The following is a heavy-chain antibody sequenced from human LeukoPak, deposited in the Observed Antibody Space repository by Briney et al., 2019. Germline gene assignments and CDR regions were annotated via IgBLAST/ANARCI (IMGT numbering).Heavy chain of an antibody. D-gene: IGHD6-19*01. V-gene: IGHV3-30*03. Sequence: GWALRLSCAASGFTFSSYGMHWVRPAPGKGLEGVAVISHDGSNKYYADCVKGRFTISRDNSKNTLYLQINSLRAEDTAVYYWARDGVSSSGWSLAGAFDVWGQGTMVTVSS. CDR2: ISHDGSNK. CDR1: GFTFSSYG. J-gene: IGHJ3*01. CDR3: ARDGVSSSGWSLAGAFDV.